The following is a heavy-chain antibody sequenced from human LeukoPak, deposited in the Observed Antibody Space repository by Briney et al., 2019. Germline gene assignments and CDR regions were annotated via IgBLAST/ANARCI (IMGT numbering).Heavy chain of an antibody. V-gene: IGHV4-34*01. CDR1: VGSFSGYY. J-gene: IGHJ2*01. Sequence: SETLSPTCAVYVGSFSGYYWSWIRQPPGKGLEWIGEINHSGSTNYNPSLKSRVTMSVVTSKNQFSLSLSSVTAADTAVYYCAREREGYFDLWGRGTRVTVSS. CDR3: AREREGYFDL. CDR2: INHSGST.